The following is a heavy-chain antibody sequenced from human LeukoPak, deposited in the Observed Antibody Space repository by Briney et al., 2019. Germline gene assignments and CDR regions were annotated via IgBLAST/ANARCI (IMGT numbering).Heavy chain of an antibody. CDR3: ARVAGWHWFDP. D-gene: IGHD6-19*01. Sequence: GGSLTLSCAASGFTFSSYDMTWVRQAPGRGLEWVSSIRPSGDNTYYGDSVKGRLTIPRDNSKTPVYLQMNNMSVDATAVYYCARVAGWHWFDPWGQGTLVTVSS. V-gene: IGHV3-23*01. CDR1: GFTFSSYD. CDR2: IRPSGDNT. J-gene: IGHJ5*02.